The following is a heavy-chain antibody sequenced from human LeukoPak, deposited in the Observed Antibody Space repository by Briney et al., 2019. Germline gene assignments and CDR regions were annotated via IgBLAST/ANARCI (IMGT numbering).Heavy chain of an antibody. D-gene: IGHD3-16*01. CDR2: INPSGDNT. CDR3: ARDTSEGDYAWWFDP. J-gene: IGHJ5*02. V-gene: IGHV1-46*01. CDR1: GYTFTSYY. Sequence: GASVKVSCKASGYTFTSYYMYWVRQAPGQGLEWMGIINPSGDNTNYAQKFQGRVTMTRDMSTTTVYMELSSLRSEDTAVYYCARDTSEGDYAWWFDPWGQGTLVTVSS.